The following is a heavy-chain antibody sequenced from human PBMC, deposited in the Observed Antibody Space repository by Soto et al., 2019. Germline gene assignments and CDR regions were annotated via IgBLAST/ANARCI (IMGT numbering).Heavy chain of an antibody. CDR1: GGSISSGGYY. V-gene: IGHV4-31*03. Sequence: PSETLSLTCTVSGGSISSGGYYWSWIRQHPGKGLEWIGYIYYSGSTYYNPSLKSRVTISVDTSKNQFYLKLSSATAADTAVYYCARGTTFRTFDYWGQGTLVTVSS. CDR2: IYYSGST. D-gene: IGHD4-17*01. J-gene: IGHJ4*02. CDR3: ARGTTFRTFDY.